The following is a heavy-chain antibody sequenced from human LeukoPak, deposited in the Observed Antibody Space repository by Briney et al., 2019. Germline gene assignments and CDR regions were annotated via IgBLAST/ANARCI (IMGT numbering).Heavy chain of an antibody. J-gene: IGHJ4*02. V-gene: IGHV1-69*01. D-gene: IGHD3-16*01. Sequence: SVKVSCKASGGTFSSYAMSWVRQAPGQGLEWMGGIIPIFGTANYAQKFQGRVTITADESTSTAYMELSSLRSEDTAVYYCARDLGGKLGTFDYWGQGTLVTVPS. CDR3: ARDLGGKLGTFDY. CDR2: IIPIFGTA. CDR1: GGTFSSYA.